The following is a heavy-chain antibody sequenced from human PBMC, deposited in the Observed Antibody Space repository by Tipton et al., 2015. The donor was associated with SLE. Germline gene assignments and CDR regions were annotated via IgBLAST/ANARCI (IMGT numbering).Heavy chain of an antibody. CDR3: ARTQYYYDSSGYFFDY. V-gene: IGHV3-7*03. CDR1: GFTFSSYW. Sequence: SLRLSCAASGFTFSSYWMSWVRQAPGKGLEWVANIKQDGSEKYYVDSVKGRFTISRDNSKNTLYLQMNSLRAEDTAVYYCARTQYYYDSSGYFFDYWGQGTLVTVSS. CDR2: IKQDGSEK. D-gene: IGHD3-22*01. J-gene: IGHJ4*02.